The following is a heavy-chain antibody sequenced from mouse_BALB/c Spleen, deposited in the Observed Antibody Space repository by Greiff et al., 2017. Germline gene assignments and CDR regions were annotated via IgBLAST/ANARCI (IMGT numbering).Heavy chain of an antibody. Sequence: DVQLVESGGGLVKPGGSLKLSCAASGFTFSSYAMSWVRQSPEKRLEWVAEISSGGSYTYYPDTVTGRFTISRDNAKNTLYLEMSSLRSEDTAMYYCARGGNSLYAMDYWGQGTSVTVSS. CDR2: ISSGGSYT. J-gene: IGHJ4*01. V-gene: IGHV5-9-4*01. D-gene: IGHD2-1*01. CDR1: GFTFSSYA. CDR3: ARGGNSLYAMDY.